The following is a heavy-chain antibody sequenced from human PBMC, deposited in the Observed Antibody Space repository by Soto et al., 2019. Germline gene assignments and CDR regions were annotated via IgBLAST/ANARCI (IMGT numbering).Heavy chain of an antibody. CDR2: SSASGADT. CDR1: GFTFTTYA. D-gene: IGHD4-17*01. V-gene: IGHV3-23*01. Sequence: EEQLLESGGGLVQPGGSLRLSCAASGFTFTTYAMTWVRQAPGRGLEWVSGSSASGADTYYADSVKGRFTVSRDNSKNTLYLQLNSLRADDTAIYYCAKEGPYDHGDYRVYYGVDVWGRGTTVTVSS. CDR3: AKEGPYDHGDYRVYYGVDV. J-gene: IGHJ6*02.